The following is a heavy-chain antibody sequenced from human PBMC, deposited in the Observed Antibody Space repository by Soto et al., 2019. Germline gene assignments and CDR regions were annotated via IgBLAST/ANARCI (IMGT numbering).Heavy chain of an antibody. Sequence: LSDTLSLTCTASGGSVRSYYWAWIRQPPGKGLEWIGYIYYSGSTNCNPSLKSRVTISVDTSKNQFSLKLSSVTAADTAVYYCARHDGYFNFWGQGTLVTVSS. V-gene: IGHV4-59*08. CDR1: GGSVRSYY. CDR2: IYYSGST. J-gene: IGHJ4*02. D-gene: IGHD6-13*01. CDR3: ARHDGYFNF.